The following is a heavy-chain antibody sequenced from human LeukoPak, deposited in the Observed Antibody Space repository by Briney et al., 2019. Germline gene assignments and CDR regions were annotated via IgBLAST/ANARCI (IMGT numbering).Heavy chain of an antibody. J-gene: IGHJ4*02. CDR1: GFTFSSYS. CDR2: ISSSSSYV. V-gene: IGHV3-21*01. CDR3: ARDQNDILTGYYYFDY. D-gene: IGHD3-9*01. Sequence: GGSLRLSCAASGFTFSSYSMNWVRQAPGKGLEWVSSISSSSSYVYYADSVKGRFTISRDNAKNSLYLQMNSLRAEDTAVYSCARDQNDILTGYYYFDYWGQGTLVTVSS.